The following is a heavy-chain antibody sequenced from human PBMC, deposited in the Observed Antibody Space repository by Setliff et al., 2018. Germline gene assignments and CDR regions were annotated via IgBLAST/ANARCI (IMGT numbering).Heavy chain of an antibody. D-gene: IGHD6-13*01. CDR3: ARAAGYSSSWYHYYYGMDV. Sequence: SETLSLTCTVSGGSISSSSYYWGWIRQHPGKGLEWIGYIYYSGSTYYNPSLKSRVTISVDTSKNQFSLKLSSVTAADTAVYYCARAAGYSSSWYHYYYGMDVWGQGTTVTVSS. V-gene: IGHV4-39*01. CDR2: IYYSGST. CDR1: GGSISSSSYY. J-gene: IGHJ6*02.